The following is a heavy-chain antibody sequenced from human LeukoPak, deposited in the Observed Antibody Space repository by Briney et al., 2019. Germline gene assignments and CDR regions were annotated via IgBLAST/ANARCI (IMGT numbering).Heavy chain of an antibody. CDR2: MSGSGGNT. V-gene: IGHV3-23*01. J-gene: IGHJ4*02. CDR3: AKCYGSSGYCDFDS. Sequence: GGSLRLSCAASGFTFSSYAMSWVRQAPGKGLECVSLMSGSGGNTYYADSVKGRFTLSRDNSKNTLYLQMNSLRADDTAVYYCAKCYGSSGYCDFDSWGQGTLVTVSS. CDR1: GFTFSSYA. D-gene: IGHD3-22*01.